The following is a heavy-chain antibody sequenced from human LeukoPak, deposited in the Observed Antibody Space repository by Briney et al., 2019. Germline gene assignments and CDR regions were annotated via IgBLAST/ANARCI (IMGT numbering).Heavy chain of an antibody. CDR3: AKESSSSGYSFDY. V-gene: IGHV3-33*06. J-gene: IGHJ4*02. CDR1: GFTFSSYG. D-gene: IGHD3-22*01. CDR2: IWYDGSNK. Sequence: GRSLRLSCAASGFTFSSYGMHWVRQAPGKGLEWVAVIWYDGSNKYYADSVKGRFTISRDNSKNTLYLQMNSLRAEDTAVYYCAKESSSSGYSFDYWGQGTLVTVSS.